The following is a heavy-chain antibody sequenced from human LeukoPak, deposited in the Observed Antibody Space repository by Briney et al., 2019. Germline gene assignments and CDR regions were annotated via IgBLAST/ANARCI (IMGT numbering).Heavy chain of an antibody. CDR3: ARGDRTYYYDSSGSLTY. D-gene: IGHD3-22*01. CDR1: GGSISSSSYY. CDR2: IYYSGST. J-gene: IGHJ4*02. V-gene: IGHV4-39*01. Sequence: SETLSLTCIFSGGSISSSSYYWGWIRQPPGKGLEWIGSIYYSGSTYYNPSLKSRVPISVDTSKNQFSLKLSSVTAADTSVYYCARGDRTYYYDSSGSLTYWGQGTLVTVSS.